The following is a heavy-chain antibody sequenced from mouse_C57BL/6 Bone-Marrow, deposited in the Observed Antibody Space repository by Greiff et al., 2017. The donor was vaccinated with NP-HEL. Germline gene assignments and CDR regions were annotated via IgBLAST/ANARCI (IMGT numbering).Heavy chain of an antibody. CDR2: IDPNRGGT. CDR3: ARYYYGSRGWYFDV. D-gene: IGHD1-1*01. J-gene: IGHJ1*03. V-gene: IGHV1-72*01. CDR1: GYTFTSYW. Sequence: QVQLKQSGADLVKPGASVKLSCKASGYTFTSYWMHWVKQRPGRGLEWIGRIDPNRGGTKFNEKFKTKATLTVDKPSSTAYMQLSSLTSEDSAVYYCARYYYGSRGWYFDVWGTGTTVTVSS.